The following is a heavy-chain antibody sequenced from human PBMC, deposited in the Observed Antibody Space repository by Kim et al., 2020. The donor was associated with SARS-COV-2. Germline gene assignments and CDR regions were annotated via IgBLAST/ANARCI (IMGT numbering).Heavy chain of an antibody. D-gene: IGHD3-10*01. CDR2: IIPIFGTA. Sequence: SVKVSCKASGGTFSSYAISWVRQAPGQGLEWMGGIIPIFGTANYAQKFQGRVTITADESTSTAYMELSSLRSEDTAVYYCARSYGSGIPFDYWGQGTLVTVSS. V-gene: IGHV1-69*13. J-gene: IGHJ4*02. CDR3: ARSYGSGIPFDY. CDR1: GGTFSSYA.